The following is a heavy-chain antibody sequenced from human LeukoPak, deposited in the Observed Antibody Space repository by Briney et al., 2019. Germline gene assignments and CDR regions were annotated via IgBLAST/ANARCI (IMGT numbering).Heavy chain of an antibody. Sequence: SETLSLTCAVYGGSFSGYYWSWVRQPPGKGLEWIGEINHSGSTNYNPSLKSRVTISVDTSKNQFSLKLSSVTAADTAVYYCAREGSGWGQGTLVTVSS. V-gene: IGHV4-34*01. CDR2: INHSGST. J-gene: IGHJ4*02. CDR1: GGSFSGYY. D-gene: IGHD6-19*01. CDR3: AREGSG.